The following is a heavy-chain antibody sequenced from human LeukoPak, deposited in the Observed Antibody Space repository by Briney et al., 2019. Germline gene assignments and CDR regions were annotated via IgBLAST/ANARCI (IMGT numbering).Heavy chain of an antibody. CDR1: GGSISSGSYY. V-gene: IGHV4-61*02. Sequence: PSQTLSLTCTVSGGSISSGSYYWSWIRQPAGKGLEWIGRIYTSGSTNYNPSLKSRVTISVDTSKNQFSLKLSSVTAADTAVYYCARDLGRYGDCWGQGTLVTVSS. CDR3: ARDLGRYGDC. D-gene: IGHD1-26*01. J-gene: IGHJ4*02. CDR2: IYTSGST.